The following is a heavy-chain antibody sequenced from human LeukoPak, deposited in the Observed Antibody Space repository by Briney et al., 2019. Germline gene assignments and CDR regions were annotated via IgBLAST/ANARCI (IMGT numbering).Heavy chain of an antibody. CDR2: IYPGDSDA. CDR3: ARHNNWAFDY. D-gene: IGHD2/OR15-2a*01. Sequence: GESLKISCKGSGYSFTSYWIAWVRQMPGKGLEWMGIIYPGDSDARYSPSFEGQVTISADKSINTAYLEWSTLKASDTAIYYCARHNNWAFDYWDRGTLLTVSS. J-gene: IGHJ4*02. V-gene: IGHV5-51*01. CDR1: GYSFTSYW.